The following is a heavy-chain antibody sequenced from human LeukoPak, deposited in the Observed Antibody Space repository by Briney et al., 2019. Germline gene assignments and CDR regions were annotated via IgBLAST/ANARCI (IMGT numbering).Heavy chain of an antibody. CDR2: ISSSSSTI. D-gene: IGHD4-17*01. CDR1: GFTFSSYS. V-gene: IGHV3-48*01. Sequence: GGSLRLSCAASGFTFSSYSMNWVSQAPGKGLEWVSYISSSSSTIYYADSVKGRFTISRDNAKNSLYLQMNSLRAEDTAVYYCARDSLTTVTDYWGQGTLVTVSS. CDR3: ARDSLTTVTDY. J-gene: IGHJ4*02.